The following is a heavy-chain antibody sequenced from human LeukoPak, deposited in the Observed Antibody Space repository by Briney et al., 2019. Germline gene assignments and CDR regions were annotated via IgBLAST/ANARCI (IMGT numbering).Heavy chain of an antibody. V-gene: IGHV1-69*05. Sequence: SVKVSCKASGGTFNSYAINWVRQAPGQGLEWMGGIIPRLGTTKYIQKFQGRITITTDESTTTAYMELTSLRSEDTAVYYCAADGTDWGQGTLVTVSS. CDR3: AADGTD. CDR2: IIPRLGTT. CDR1: GGTFNSYA. J-gene: IGHJ4*02.